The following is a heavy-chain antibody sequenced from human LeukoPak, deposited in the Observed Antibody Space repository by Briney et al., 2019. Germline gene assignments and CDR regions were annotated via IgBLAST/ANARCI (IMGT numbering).Heavy chain of an antibody. CDR2: FDPEDGET. CDR3: ATRILKVFGVVTDFDY. D-gene: IGHD3-3*01. V-gene: IGHV1-24*01. CDR1: GYTLTELS. Sequence: ASVKVSCKVSGYTLTELSMHWVRQAPGKGLEWMGDFDPEDGETIYAQKFQGRVTMTEDTSTHTAYMELSSLRSEDTAVYYCATRILKVFGVVTDFDYWGQGTLVTVSS. J-gene: IGHJ4*02.